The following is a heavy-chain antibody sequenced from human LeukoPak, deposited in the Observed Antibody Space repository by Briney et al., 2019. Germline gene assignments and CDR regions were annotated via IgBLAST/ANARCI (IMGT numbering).Heavy chain of an antibody. CDR2: IYYSGST. Sequence: PAETLCLTCTVSGGSISSGGYYWSRIRQHPGKGLEWIGYIYYSGSTYYNPSLKSRGTLSVDTSKNQFSLKQSSVTAADTAVYYCAREYYYDSSGYRARFDPWGHDSLGSVSS. J-gene: IGHJ5*02. V-gene: IGHV4-31*03. CDR3: AREYYYDSSGYRARFDP. D-gene: IGHD3-22*01. CDR1: GGSISSGGYY.